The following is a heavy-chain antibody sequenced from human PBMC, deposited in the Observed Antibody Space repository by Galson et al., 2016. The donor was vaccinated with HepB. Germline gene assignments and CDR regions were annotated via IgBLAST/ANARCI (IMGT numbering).Heavy chain of an antibody. CDR2: ISGHNGNT. CDR1: GYTFTSYG. CDR3: AREYFGGVGWFDP. J-gene: IGHJ5*02. Sequence: SVKVSCRASGYTFTSYGISWVRQAPGQGLEWMGWISGHNGNTNYAQKLQGRVTMTTDTSTNTAYMELRSLRPDDTAVYYCAREYFGGVGWFDPWGQGTLVTVSS. V-gene: IGHV1-18*01. D-gene: IGHD3-16*01.